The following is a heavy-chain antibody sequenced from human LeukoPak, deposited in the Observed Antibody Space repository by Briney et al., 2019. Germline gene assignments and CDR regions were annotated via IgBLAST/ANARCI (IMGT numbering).Heavy chain of an antibody. CDR3: ARGGGVSAAGTNFDY. CDR1: GYNFTRYG. V-gene: IGHV1-18*01. D-gene: IGHD6-13*01. CDR2: ICTYNGNT. Sequence: ASVKVSCKASGYNFTRYGINLVRQAPGQGHGWMGWICTYNGNTNYAQKVQGRVAMTTDTSTNTAYMELRGLRSDDTAVYYCARGGGVSAAGTNFDYWGRGTLVTVSS. J-gene: IGHJ4*02.